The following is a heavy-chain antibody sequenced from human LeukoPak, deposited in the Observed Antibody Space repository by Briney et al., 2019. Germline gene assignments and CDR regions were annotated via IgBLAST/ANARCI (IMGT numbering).Heavy chain of an antibody. CDR1: GDSINMIVNY. Sequence: SETLSLTCSVSGDSINMIVNYWSWISHSPGRGPEWIGYIYKGRSTSYTPSLKNRVTISVDTSKKQFSLILESVTAADTAVYYCARVVVPAAIVYWGQGIPVTVSS. CDR3: ARVVVPAAIVY. CDR2: IYKGRST. V-gene: IGHV4-31*03. J-gene: IGHJ4*02. D-gene: IGHD2-15*01.